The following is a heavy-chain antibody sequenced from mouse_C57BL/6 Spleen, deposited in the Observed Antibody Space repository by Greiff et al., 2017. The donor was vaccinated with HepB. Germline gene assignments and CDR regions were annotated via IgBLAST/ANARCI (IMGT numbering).Heavy chain of an antibody. CDR3: ARGDYGSSYPEYFDV. Sequence: EVQLQESGPVLVKPGASVKMSCKASGYTFTDYYMNWVKQSHGKSLEWIGVINPYNGGTSYNQKFKGKATLTVDKSSSTAYMELNSLTSEDSAVYYCARGDYGSSYPEYFDVWGTGTTVTVSS. V-gene: IGHV1-19*01. D-gene: IGHD1-1*01. CDR2: INPYNGGT. CDR1: GYTFTDYY. J-gene: IGHJ1*03.